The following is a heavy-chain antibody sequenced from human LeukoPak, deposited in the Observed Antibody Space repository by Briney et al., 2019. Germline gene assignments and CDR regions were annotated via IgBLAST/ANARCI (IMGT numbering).Heavy chain of an antibody. CDR1: GGTFRYYA. J-gene: IGHJ5*02. V-gene: IGHV1-69*13. CDR3: ARVAAGTTFMDNWFDP. D-gene: IGHD1-7*01. Sequence: SVKVSCKTSGGTFRYYAIGWVRQAPGHGLEWMGGLIPMFGTTNYAQQFQGRVTITADESTTTSYMELSRLRFEDTAVYFCARVAAGTTFMDNWFDPWGQGTLVIVSS. CDR2: LIPMFGTT.